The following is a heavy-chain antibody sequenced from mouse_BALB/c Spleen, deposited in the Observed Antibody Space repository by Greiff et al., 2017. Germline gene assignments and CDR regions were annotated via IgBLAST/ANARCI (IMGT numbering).Heavy chain of an antibody. CDR3: ARDGAYGNSDWYFDV. V-gene: IGHV2-9*02. Sequence: QVQLKESGPGLVAPSQSLSITCTVSGFSLTSYGVHWVRQPPGKGLEWLGVIWAGGSTTYNSALMSRLSISKDNSKSQVFLKMNSLQTDDTAMYYCARDGAYGNSDWYFDVWGAGTTVTVSS. J-gene: IGHJ1*01. CDR2: IWAGGST. D-gene: IGHD2-1*01. CDR1: GFSLTSYG.